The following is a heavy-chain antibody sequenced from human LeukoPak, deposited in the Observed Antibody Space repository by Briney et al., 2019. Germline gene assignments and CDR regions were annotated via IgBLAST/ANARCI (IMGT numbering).Heavy chain of an antibody. CDR1: GGSFSGYY. CDR2: INHSGST. Sequence: SETLSLTCAVYGGSFSGYYWSWIRQAPGKGLEWIGEINHSGSTNYNPSLKSRVTISVDTSKNQFSLKLSSVTAADTAVYYCARGRGGYSYGYSGLGYYFDYWGQGTLVTVSS. D-gene: IGHD5-18*01. J-gene: IGHJ4*02. V-gene: IGHV4-34*01. CDR3: ARGRGGYSYGYSGLGYYFDY.